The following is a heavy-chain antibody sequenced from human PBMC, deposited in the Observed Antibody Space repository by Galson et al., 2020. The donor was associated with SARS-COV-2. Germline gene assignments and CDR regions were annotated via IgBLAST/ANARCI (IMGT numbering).Heavy chain of an antibody. CDR2: IYYSGST. CDR1: GGSISSTSYY. D-gene: IGHD3-10*01. J-gene: IGHJ6*02. V-gene: IGHV4-39*01. Sequence: SETLSLTCTVSGGSISSTSYYWGWIRQPPGKGLEWIGSIYYSGSTYYNPSLKSRVTISVDTSKNQFSLKLSSVTAADTAVYYCARHSGPTHYYYYGMVVWGQGTTVTVSS. CDR3: ARHSGPTHYYYYGMVV.